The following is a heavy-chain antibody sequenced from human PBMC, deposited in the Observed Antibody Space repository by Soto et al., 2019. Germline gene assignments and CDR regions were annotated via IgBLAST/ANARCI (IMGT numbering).Heavy chain of an antibody. CDR2: ISYSGST. V-gene: IGHV4-31*03. CDR1: GGSISSGGYY. D-gene: IGHD3-22*01. J-gene: IGHJ4*02. Sequence: QVQLQESGPGLVKPSQTLSLTCTVSGGSISSGGYYWSWIRQHPGKGLEWIGYISYSGSTYYNPYLERRVNRAVDTYKNQFPLRLSSVTAADTAVYYCARDALSRDSIWGQGTLVTVSS. CDR3: ARDALSRDSI.